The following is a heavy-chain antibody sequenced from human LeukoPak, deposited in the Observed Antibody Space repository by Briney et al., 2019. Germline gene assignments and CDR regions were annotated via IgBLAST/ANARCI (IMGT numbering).Heavy chain of an antibody. D-gene: IGHD3-22*01. Sequence: PSETLSLTCAVYGGSFSGYYWSWIRQPPGKGLEWIGEINHSGSTNYNPSLKSRVTISVDTSKNQFSLKLSSVTAADTAVYYCARDSSGYSPPGYWGQGTLVTVSS. CDR1: GGSFSGYY. CDR2: INHSGST. J-gene: IGHJ4*02. V-gene: IGHV4-34*01. CDR3: ARDSSGYSPPGY.